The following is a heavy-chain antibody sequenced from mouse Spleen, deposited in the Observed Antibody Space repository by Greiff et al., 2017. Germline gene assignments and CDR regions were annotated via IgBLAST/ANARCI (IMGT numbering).Heavy chain of an antibody. V-gene: IGHV2-6-7*01. D-gene: IGHD2-1*01. CDR1: EFSLTGYG. Sequence: VKLVESGPGLVAPSQSLSITCTVSEFSLTGYGVNWVRQPPGKGLEWLGMIWGDGSTDYNSALKFRLSISKDKSKSQVFLKMNSLQTDDTARYYCAREGMVTPYVMDYWGQGTSVTVSS. CDR2: IWGDGST. CDR3: AREGMVTPYVMDY. J-gene: IGHJ4*01.